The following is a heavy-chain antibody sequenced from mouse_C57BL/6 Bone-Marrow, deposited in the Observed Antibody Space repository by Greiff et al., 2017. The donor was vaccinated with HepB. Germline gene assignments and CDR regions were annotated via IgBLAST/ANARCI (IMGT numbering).Heavy chain of an antibody. V-gene: IGHV7-3*01. J-gene: IGHJ2*01. CDR1: GFTFTDYY. CDR2: IRNKANGYTT. Sequence: EVQLQESGGGLVQPGGSLSLSCAASGFTFTDYYMSWVRQPPGKALEWLGFIRNKANGYTTEYSASVKGRFTISRDNSQSILYLQMNALRAEDSATYYCARSPSYYYGSSFYFDYWGQGTTLTVSS. CDR3: ARSPSYYYGSSFYFDY. D-gene: IGHD1-1*01.